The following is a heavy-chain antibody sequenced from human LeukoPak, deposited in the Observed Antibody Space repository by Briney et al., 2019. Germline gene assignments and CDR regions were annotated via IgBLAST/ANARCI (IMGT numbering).Heavy chain of an antibody. D-gene: IGHD3-10*01. Sequence: GGSLRLSCAASGFTLSSYWMSWVRQAPGKGLEWVANINQDVSEINYVDSVKGRFTISRDNAKNSLYLQMNSLRAEDTAVYYCAREPPTLLWFGELLAGAFDIWGQGTMVTVSS. CDR2: INQDVSEI. J-gene: IGHJ3*02. CDR3: AREPPTLLWFGELLAGAFDI. V-gene: IGHV3-7*01. CDR1: GFTLSSYW.